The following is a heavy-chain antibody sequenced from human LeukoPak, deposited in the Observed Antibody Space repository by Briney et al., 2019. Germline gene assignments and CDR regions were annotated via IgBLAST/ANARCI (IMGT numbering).Heavy chain of an antibody. CDR2: ISGSGGST. CDR1: GLTFTSYV. Sequence: GGSLRLSCAASGLTFTSYVMTWVRQAPGKGLEWVSSISGSGGSTWYADSVKGRFTISRDNSKNTIYLQMNSLRAEDTASYYCAKAGQGDNWGQGTLVIVSS. CDR3: AKAGQGDN. V-gene: IGHV3-23*01. J-gene: IGHJ4*02.